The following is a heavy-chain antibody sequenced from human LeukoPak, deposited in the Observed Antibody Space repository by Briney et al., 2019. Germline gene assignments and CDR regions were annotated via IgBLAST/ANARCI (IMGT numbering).Heavy chain of an antibody. J-gene: IGHJ4*02. CDR3: ARITLPSASAFDL. Sequence: GGSLRLSCAASGFSFSAYSMNWVRQAPGKGLEWVSSISRTSNDIYYGDSVKGRFTISRDNAKNSLYLQMNSLRAEDTAVYYCARITLPSASAFDLWGQGILVTVSS. D-gene: IGHD1-20*01. CDR2: ISRTSNDI. CDR1: GFSFSAYS. V-gene: IGHV3-21*01.